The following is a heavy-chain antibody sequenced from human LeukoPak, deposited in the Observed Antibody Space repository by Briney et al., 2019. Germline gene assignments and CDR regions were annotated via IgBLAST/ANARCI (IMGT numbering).Heavy chain of an antibody. CDR2: VSDSGDAT. Sequence: PGGSLRLSCAASGFTFRSYAMSWVRQPPGKGLGWFSAVSDSGDATRYADSVKGRFTISRDNSKDTLYLQMNSLRAEDTAVYFCAKSDCGGDGCKLLNYWGQGTLVTVSS. D-gene: IGHD2-21*01. CDR1: GFTFRSYA. V-gene: IGHV3-23*01. CDR3: AKSDCGGDGCKLLNY. J-gene: IGHJ4*02.